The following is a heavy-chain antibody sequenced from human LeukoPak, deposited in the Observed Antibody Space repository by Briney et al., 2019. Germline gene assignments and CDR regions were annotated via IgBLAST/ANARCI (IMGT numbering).Heavy chain of an antibody. CDR2: ISYDGSNK. D-gene: IGHD5-18*01. J-gene: IGHJ4*02. CDR3: ARTPDTAMVHFDY. CDR1: GFTFSSYA. V-gene: IGHV3-30-3*01. Sequence: GGSLRLSCAASGFTFSSYAMHWVRQAPGKGLEWVAVISYDGSNKYYADSVKGRFTISRDNSKNTLYLQMNSLRAEDTAVYYCARTPDTAMVHFDYWGQGTLVTVSS.